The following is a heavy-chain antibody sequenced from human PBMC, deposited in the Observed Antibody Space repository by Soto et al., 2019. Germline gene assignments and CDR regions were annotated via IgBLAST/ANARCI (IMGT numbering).Heavy chain of an antibody. V-gene: IGHV6-1*01. CDR2: TYYRSRWYN. CDR3: ARSEEDSDYYYYGMDV. J-gene: IGHJ6*02. Sequence: SQTLSLTCVISGDSVSSNSVAWNWVRQSPSRGLEWLGRTYYRSRWYNDYAVSVRRRIAINPDTSKNHFSLQLNSVTPDDTAVYYCARSEEDSDYYYYGMDVWGQGTTVTVSS. CDR1: GDSVSSNSVA. D-gene: IGHD2-15*01.